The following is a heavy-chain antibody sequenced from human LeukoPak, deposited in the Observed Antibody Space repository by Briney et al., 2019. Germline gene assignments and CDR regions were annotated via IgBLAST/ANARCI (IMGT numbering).Heavy chain of an antibody. V-gene: IGHV3-15*01. J-gene: IGHJ4*02. CDR1: GFTFSNAW. CDR3: TTVWIIMVRGAIDY. Sequence: PGGSLRLSCAASGFTFSNAWMSWVRQAPGKGLEWVGRIKSKTDGGTTDYAAPVKGRFTISRDDSKNTLYLQMNSLKTEDTAVYYCTTVWIIMVRGAIDYWGQGTLVTVSS. CDR2: IKSKTDGGTT. D-gene: IGHD3-10*01.